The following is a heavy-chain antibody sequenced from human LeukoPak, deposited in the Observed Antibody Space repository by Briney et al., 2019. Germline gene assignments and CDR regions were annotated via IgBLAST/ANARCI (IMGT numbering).Heavy chain of an antibody. V-gene: IGHV3-23*01. CDR3: AKDYLGYGDYGWDY. D-gene: IGHD4-17*01. J-gene: IGHJ4*02. Sequence: GGSLRLSCAAPGFTFSSYAMSWVRQAPGKGLEWVSAISGSGGSTYYADSVKGRFTISRDNSKNTLYLQMNSLRAEDTAVYYCAKDYLGYGDYGWDYWGQGTLVTVSS. CDR1: GFTFSSYA. CDR2: ISGSGGST.